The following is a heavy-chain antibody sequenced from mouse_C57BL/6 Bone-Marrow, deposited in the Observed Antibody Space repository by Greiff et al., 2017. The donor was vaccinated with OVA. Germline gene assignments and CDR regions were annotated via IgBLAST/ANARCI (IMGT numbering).Heavy chain of an antibody. CDR3: ARPRLRRLYYYAMDY. D-gene: IGHD2-4*01. J-gene: IGHJ4*01. CDR2: IHPNSGST. CDR1: GYTFTSYW. Sequence: VQLQQPGAELVKPGASVKLSCKASGYTFTSYWMHWVKQRPGQGLEWIGMIHPNSGSTNYNEKFKSKATLTVDKSSSTAYMQLSSLTSEDSAVYYCARPRLRRLYYYAMDYWGQGTSVTVSS. V-gene: IGHV1-64*01.